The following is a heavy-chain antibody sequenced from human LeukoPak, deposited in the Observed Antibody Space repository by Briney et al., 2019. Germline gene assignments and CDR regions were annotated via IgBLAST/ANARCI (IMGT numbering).Heavy chain of an antibody. V-gene: IGHV4-59*06. CDR2: IYYSGST. J-gene: IGHJ4*02. CDR3: ATAVAGPFDY. Sequence: SETLSLTCTVSGGSISSYYWSWIRQPPGKGLEWIGYIYYSGSTYYNPSLKSRVTISVDTSKNQFSLKLSSVTAADTAVYYCATAVAGPFDYWGQGTLVTVSS. CDR1: GGSISSYY. D-gene: IGHD6-19*01.